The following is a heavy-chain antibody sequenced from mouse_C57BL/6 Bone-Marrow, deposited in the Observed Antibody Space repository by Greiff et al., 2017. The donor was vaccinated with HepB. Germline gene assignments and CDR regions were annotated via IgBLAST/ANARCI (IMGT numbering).Heavy chain of an antibody. D-gene: IGHD3-2*02. Sequence: LQESGAELVRPGASVTLSCKASGYTFTDYEMHWVKQTPVHGLEWIGAIDPETGGTAYNQKFKGKAILTADKSSSTAYMELRSLTSEDSAVYYCTRRGRQLRNYAMDYWGQGTSVTVSS. CDR1: GYTFTDYE. CDR3: TRRGRQLRNYAMDY. J-gene: IGHJ4*01. V-gene: IGHV1-15*01. CDR2: IDPETGGT.